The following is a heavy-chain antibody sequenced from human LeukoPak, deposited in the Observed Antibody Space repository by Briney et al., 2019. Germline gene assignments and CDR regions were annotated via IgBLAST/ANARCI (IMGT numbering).Heavy chain of an antibody. D-gene: IGHD6-19*01. CDR1: GYTFTSYG. Sequence: ASVKVSCKASGYTFTSYGISWVRQAPGQGLEWMGWISAYNGNTNYAQKLQGRVTMTTDTSTSTAYVELRSLRSDDTAVYYCAREGYSSGWADYWGQGTLVTVSS. V-gene: IGHV1-18*01. CDR2: ISAYNGNT. CDR3: AREGYSSGWADY. J-gene: IGHJ4*02.